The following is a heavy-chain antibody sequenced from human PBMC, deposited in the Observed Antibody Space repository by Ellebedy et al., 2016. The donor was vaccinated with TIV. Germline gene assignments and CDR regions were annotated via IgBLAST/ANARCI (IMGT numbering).Heavy chain of an antibody. CDR3: AKNMRTVTTTIDY. V-gene: IGHV3-23*01. J-gene: IGHJ4*02. Sequence: GESLKISCAASGFTFSSCAMSWVRQAPGKGLEWVSSISGNGGSTIYADSVRGRFTISRDNSKNTLYLQMNSLRAEDTAIYYCAKNMRTVTTTIDYWGQGTLVTVSS. CDR2: ISGNGGST. D-gene: IGHD4-17*01. CDR1: GFTFSSCA.